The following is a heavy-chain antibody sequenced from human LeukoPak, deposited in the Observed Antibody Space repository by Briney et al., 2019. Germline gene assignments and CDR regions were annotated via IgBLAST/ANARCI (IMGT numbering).Heavy chain of an antibody. V-gene: IGHV4-59*08. CDR3: ARAFSGFSSVDY. Sequence: SETLSLTCTVSGGSISSYYWSWIRQPPGKGLEWIEYIYYSGSTNYNPSLKSRVTISVDTSKNQFSLKLSSVTAADTAVYYCARAFSGFSSVDYWGQGTLVTVSS. D-gene: IGHD3-3*01. J-gene: IGHJ4*02. CDR2: IYYSGST. CDR1: GGSISSYY.